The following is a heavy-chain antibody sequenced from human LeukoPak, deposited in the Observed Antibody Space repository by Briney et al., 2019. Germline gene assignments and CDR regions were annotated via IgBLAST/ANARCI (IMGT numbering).Heavy chain of an antibody. CDR2: ISYDGSNK. CDR1: GFTFSSYA. J-gene: IGHJ4*02. D-gene: IGHD3-16*02. Sequence: PGRSLRLSCAASGFTFSSYAMHWVRQAPGKGLEWVAVISYDGSNKYYADSVKGRFTISRDNSKNTLYLQMNSLRAEDTAVYYCARDHTFGGVIVQYYFDYWGQGTLVTVSS. CDR3: ARDHTFGGVIVQYYFDY. V-gene: IGHV3-30-3*01.